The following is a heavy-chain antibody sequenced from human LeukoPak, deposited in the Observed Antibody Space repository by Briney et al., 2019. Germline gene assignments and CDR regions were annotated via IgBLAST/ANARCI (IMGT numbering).Heavy chain of an antibody. J-gene: IGHJ3*02. D-gene: IGHD3-3*01. V-gene: IGHV5-51*01. CDR1: GYSFTSYW. Sequence: GESLKISCKGSGYSFTSYWIGWVRQMPGKGLEWMGIIYPGDSDTRYSPSFQGQVTISADKSISPAYLQWSSLKASDTAMYYCASRQSSYYDFWSGPNYDAFDIWGQGTMVTVSS. CDR2: IYPGDSDT. CDR3: ASRQSSYYDFWSGPNYDAFDI.